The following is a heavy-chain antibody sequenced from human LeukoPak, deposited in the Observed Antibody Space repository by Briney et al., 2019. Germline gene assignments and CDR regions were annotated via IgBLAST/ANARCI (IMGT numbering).Heavy chain of an antibody. CDR2: INPNSGGT. J-gene: IGHJ4*02. Sequence: ASVMVSCKASGYTFTGYYMHWVRQAPGQGLEWMGRINPNSGGTNYAQKSQGRVTMTRDTSISTAYMELSRQRSDDTAVHYCARDPETYYYDSSGYYPFDYWGQGTLVTVSS. CDR1: GYTFTGYY. CDR3: ARDPETYYYDSSGYYPFDY. D-gene: IGHD3-22*01. V-gene: IGHV1-2*06.